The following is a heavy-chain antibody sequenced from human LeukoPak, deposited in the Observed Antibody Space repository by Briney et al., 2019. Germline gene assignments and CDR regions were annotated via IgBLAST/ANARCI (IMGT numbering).Heavy chain of an antibody. V-gene: IGHV3-7*01. J-gene: IGHJ4*02. CDR1: GFTFSSYY. CDR3: ARVGLNDYGSGTYADY. Sequence: GGSLRLSCAASGFTFSSYYMSWVRQAPGKGLEWVANIRQDGSGQFYADSVKGRFTISRDNAKNSLYLQMNTLRAEDTAVYYCARVGLNDYGSGTYADYWGQGTLVTVSS. D-gene: IGHD3-10*01. CDR2: IRQDGSGQ.